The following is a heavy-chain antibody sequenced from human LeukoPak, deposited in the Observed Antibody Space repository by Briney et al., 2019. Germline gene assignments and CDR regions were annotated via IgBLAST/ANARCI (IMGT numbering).Heavy chain of an antibody. CDR2: INHSGST. V-gene: IGHV4-34*01. D-gene: IGHD5-18*01. CDR1: GGSFSGYY. CDR3: ARDLYTAMDY. Sequence: SETLSLTCAVYGGSFSGYYWSWIRQPPGKGLEWIGEINHSGSTNYNPSLKSRVTISEDMSKNQFSLKLSSVTAADTAVYYCARDLYTAMDYWGQGTLVTVSS. J-gene: IGHJ4*02.